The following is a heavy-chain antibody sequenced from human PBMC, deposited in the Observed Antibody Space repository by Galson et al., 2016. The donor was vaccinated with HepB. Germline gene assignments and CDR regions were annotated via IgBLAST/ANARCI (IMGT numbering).Heavy chain of an antibody. CDR3: ANLASLRGSSGWYDRFFEF. CDR2: ISGSGGST. V-gene: IGHV3-23*01. CDR1: RFTFSSFD. Sequence: SLRLSCAASRFTFSSFDMSWVRQPPGKGLEWLSSISGSGGSTYYADYVKGRFSISRDNSKNTLFLQMNSLRAEDTAVYYCANLASLRGSSGWYDRFFEFWGQGTLVTVSS. J-gene: IGHJ4*02. D-gene: IGHD6-13*01.